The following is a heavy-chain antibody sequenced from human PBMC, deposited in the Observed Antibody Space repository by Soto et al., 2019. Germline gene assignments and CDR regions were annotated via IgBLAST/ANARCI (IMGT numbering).Heavy chain of an antibody. CDR1: GYTFTSYY. CDR2: INPSGGST. V-gene: IGHV1-46*01. Sequence: ASVKVSCKASGYTFTSYYMHWVRQAPGQGLEWMGIINPSGGSTSYAQKFQGRVTMTRDTSTSTVYMELSSLRSEDTAVYYCALDSENKIYYYYYYRDVGGKGTTVTVS. CDR3: ALDSENKIYYYYYYRDV. J-gene: IGHJ6*03.